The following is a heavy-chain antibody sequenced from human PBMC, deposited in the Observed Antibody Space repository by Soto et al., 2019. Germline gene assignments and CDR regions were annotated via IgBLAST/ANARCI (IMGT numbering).Heavy chain of an antibody. Sequence: ASVKVSCNASGYTFTSYGIIWVRQAPGQGLEWMGWISAYNGNTNYAQKLQGRVTMTTDTSTSTAYMELRSLRSDDTAVYYCARDSSGIAVAGADAFDIWGQGTMVTVSS. D-gene: IGHD6-19*01. CDR2: ISAYNGNT. V-gene: IGHV1-18*01. CDR3: ARDSSGIAVAGADAFDI. CDR1: GYTFTSYG. J-gene: IGHJ3*02.